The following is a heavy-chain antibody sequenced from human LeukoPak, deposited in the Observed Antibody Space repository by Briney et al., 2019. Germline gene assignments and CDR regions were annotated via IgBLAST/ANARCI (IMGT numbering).Heavy chain of an antibody. V-gene: IGHV4-34*01. J-gene: IGHJ4*02. CDR1: GGSFSGYY. CDR3: ARGLRWPHYGGQCYFDY. D-gene: IGHD4-23*01. Sequence: PSETLSLTCAVYGGSFSGYYWSWIRQPPGKGLEWIGEINHSGSTNYNPSLKSRVTISVDTSKNQFSLKLSSVTAADTAVYYCARGLRWPHYGGQCYFDYWGQGTLVTVSS. CDR2: INHSGST.